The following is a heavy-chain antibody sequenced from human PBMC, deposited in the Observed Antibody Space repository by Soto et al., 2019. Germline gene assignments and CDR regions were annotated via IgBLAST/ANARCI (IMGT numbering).Heavy chain of an antibody. V-gene: IGHV3-73*01. D-gene: IGHD5-12*01. Sequence: EVQLVESGGGLVLAGGSLKLSCAAFGFTFSVSAMHWVRQASGKGLEWVGRIRSKANSYATAYAASVKGRFTISRDDSKNTAHLQMNSLKTEDTAVYYCARLVDIVAYWGQGTLVTVSS. CDR1: GFTFSVSA. CDR3: ARLVDIVAY. CDR2: IRSKANSYAT. J-gene: IGHJ4*02.